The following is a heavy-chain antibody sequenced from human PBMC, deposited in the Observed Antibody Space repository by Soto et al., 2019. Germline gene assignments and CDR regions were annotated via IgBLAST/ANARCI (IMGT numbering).Heavy chain of an antibody. J-gene: IGHJ3*01. CDR3: ARARRIVGL. Sequence: QVQLQESGPGLVKPSQTLSLTCTVSGGSISSADYYWSWIRQSPGKGLEWIGYIYYSGSTYYNPSLKSRVTLSADTSKNQFSPKLSSVTAADTAVYSCARARRIVGLWGQGTMVTVSS. CDR2: IYYSGST. V-gene: IGHV4-30-4*01. CDR1: GGSISSADYY. D-gene: IGHD1-26*01.